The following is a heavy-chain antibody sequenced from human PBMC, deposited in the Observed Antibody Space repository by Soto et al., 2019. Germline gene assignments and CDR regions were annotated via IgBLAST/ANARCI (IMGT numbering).Heavy chain of an antibody. CDR2: ISYDGSNK. CDR1: GFTFSSYA. CDR3: ARVLGAFDI. Sequence: HPGGSLRLSCAASGFTFSSYAMHWVRQAPGKGLEWVAVISYDGSNKYYADSVKGRFTISRDNSKNTLYLQMNSLRAEDTAVYYCARVLGAFDIWGQGTMVTV. V-gene: IGHV3-30-3*01. J-gene: IGHJ3*02.